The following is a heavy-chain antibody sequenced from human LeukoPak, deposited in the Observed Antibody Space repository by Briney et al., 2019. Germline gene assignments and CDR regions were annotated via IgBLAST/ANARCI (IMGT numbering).Heavy chain of an antibody. V-gene: IGHV4-59*08. CDR2: IYQTGNT. CDR1: GGSITNY. CDR3: ARHEFASPFDS. Sequence: SETLSLTCTVSGGSITNYWSWIRQPPGKGLEWITYIYQTGNTDYNSSLKSRVTISLDTSKNQFSLQLSSVTAADTAVYYCARHEFASPFDSWGQGTLVTVSS. J-gene: IGHJ4*02. D-gene: IGHD2-21*01.